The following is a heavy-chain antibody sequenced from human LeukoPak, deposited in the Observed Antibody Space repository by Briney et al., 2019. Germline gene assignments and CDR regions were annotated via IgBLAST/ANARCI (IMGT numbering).Heavy chain of an antibody. V-gene: IGHV1-69*02. CDR3: ARGRYYDSNPMDV. D-gene: IGHD3-22*01. CDR2: IIPILGIA. CDR1: GGTFSSYT. J-gene: IGHJ6*02. Sequence: ASVKVFCKASGGTFSSYTISWVRQALGQGLEWMGRIIPILGIANYAQKFQGRVTITADKSTSTAYMELSSLRSEDTAVYYCARGRYYDSNPMDVWGQGTTVTVSS.